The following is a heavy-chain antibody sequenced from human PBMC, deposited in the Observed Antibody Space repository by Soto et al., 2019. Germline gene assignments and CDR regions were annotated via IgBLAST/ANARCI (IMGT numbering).Heavy chain of an antibody. CDR2: IYPGDSDT. D-gene: IGHD6-19*01. CDR1: GYSFTSYW. J-gene: IGHJ4*02. CDR3: ARAPQWLVFYFDY. V-gene: IGHV5-51*01. Sequence: GESLKISCKGSGYSFTSYWIGWVRQMPGKGLEWMGVIYPGDSDTRYSPSFQGQVTISADKSISTAYLQWSSLKASDTAMYYCARAPQWLVFYFDYWGQGTLVTVSS.